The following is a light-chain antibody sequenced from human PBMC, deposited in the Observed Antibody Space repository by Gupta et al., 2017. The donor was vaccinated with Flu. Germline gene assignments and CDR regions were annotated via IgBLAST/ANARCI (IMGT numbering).Light chain of an antibody. CDR1: NSNIGNNF. V-gene: IGLV1-51*02. CDR2: END. J-gene: IGLJ3*02. Sequence: QSVLTQPPSVSAAPGQKVTISCSGSNSNIGNNFVSWYQQLPGTAPKLLIFENDRRPSGIPDRFSGSKSATSATLGITGLQTGDEADYYCGTWDSSLGTGVFGGGTKLAVL. CDR3: GTWDSSLGTGV.